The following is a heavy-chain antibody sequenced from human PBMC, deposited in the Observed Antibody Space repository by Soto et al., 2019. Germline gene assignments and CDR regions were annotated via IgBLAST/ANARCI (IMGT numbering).Heavy chain of an antibody. CDR2: IYYSGST. CDR1: GGSISSYY. CDR3: TVATRTPYYYYMDV. V-gene: IGHV4-59*01. Sequence: SETLSLTCTVSGGSISSYYCSWIRQPPGKGLEWIGYIYYSGSTNYNPSLKSRVTISVDTSKNQFSLKLSSVTAADTAVYYCTVATRTPYYYYMDVWGKGTTVTVSS. J-gene: IGHJ6*03. D-gene: IGHD5-12*01.